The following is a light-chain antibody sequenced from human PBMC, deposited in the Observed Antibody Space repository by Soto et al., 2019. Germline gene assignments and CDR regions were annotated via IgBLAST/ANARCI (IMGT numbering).Light chain of an antibody. Sequence: QSVLTQPASVSGSPGQSITISCTGTSSDVGGYNYVSWYQQHPGKAPKFMIYDVSNRPSGVSNRFSGSKSGNTASLTISGLQAEDEADYYCCSYTTSNTRQIVFGTGPKVTAL. CDR3: CSYTTSNTRQIV. V-gene: IGLV2-14*01. J-gene: IGLJ1*01. CDR2: DVS. CDR1: SSDVGGYNY.